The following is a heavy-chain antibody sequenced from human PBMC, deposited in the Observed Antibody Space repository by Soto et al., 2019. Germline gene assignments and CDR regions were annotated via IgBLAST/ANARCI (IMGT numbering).Heavy chain of an antibody. CDR2: IYFNGNT. D-gene: IGHD3-16*01. CDR1: AASFSKYY. V-gene: IGHV4-59*13. CDR3: ASVTFGGVVLAH. Sequence: SETLSLTCTVSAASFSKYYWTWIRQPPGKGLEWIGYIYFNGNTNYNPSLKRRVTISVDTSKKQISLNLTSVTDADTAVYFCASVTFGGVVLAHWGQGTLVTVSS. J-gene: IGHJ4*02.